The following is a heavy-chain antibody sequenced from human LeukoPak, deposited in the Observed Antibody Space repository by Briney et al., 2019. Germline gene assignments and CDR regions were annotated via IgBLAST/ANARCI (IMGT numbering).Heavy chain of an antibody. CDR3: ARAAGITYYMDV. D-gene: IGHD6-19*01. V-gene: IGHV1-69*05. CDR2: IIPIFGTA. CDR1: GGTFSSSA. Sequence: SVKVSCKASGGTFSSSAISWVRQAPGQGLEWMGGIIPIFGTANYAQKFQGRVTITTDESTSTAYMELSSLRSEDTAVYYCARAAGITYYMDVWGKGTTVTVSS. J-gene: IGHJ6*03.